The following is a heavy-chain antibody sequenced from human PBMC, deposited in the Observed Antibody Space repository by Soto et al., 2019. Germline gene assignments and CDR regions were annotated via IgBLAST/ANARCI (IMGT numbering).Heavy chain of an antibody. V-gene: IGHV3-23*01. J-gene: IGHJ6*02. CDR2: ISGSGDST. D-gene: IGHD6-13*01. Sequence: EVQLLESGGGLVQPGGSLRLSCVASGFTFSSYAMNWVRQAPGKGLEWVSVISGSGDSTYYADSVRGRFTISRDNSKNTLYLQMNSMRAEDTAVYYCAKDRDGAAAGPTKFCGMDVWGQGTTVTVSS. CDR3: AKDRDGAAAGPTKFCGMDV. CDR1: GFTFSSYA.